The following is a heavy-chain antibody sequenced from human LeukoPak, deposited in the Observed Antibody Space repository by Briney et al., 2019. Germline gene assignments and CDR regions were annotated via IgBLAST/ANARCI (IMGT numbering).Heavy chain of an antibody. D-gene: IGHD6-6*01. CDR3: ASGDGSSAIDY. Sequence: ASVKVSCKVSGYTLTELSMHWVRQAPGKGLEWMGGFDPEDGETIYAQKFQGRVTMTRNTSISTAYMELSSLRSEDTAVYYCASGDGSSAIDYWGLGTLVTVSS. V-gene: IGHV1-24*01. CDR1: GYTLTELS. J-gene: IGHJ4*02. CDR2: FDPEDGET.